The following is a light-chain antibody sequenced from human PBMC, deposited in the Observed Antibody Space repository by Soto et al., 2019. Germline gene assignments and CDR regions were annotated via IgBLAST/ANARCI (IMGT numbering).Light chain of an antibody. J-gene: IGKJ2*01. CDR1: QSVSNW. Sequence: DIQMTQSPSTLSASVGDSVTITCRASQSVSNWLAWYQLKPGKAPKLLIHRASTLESGVPTRFSGSGSGTEFTLTISSLQPDDFATYYCQHYTGYPYTVGQGTKLEIK. CDR3: QHYTGYPYT. V-gene: IGKV1-5*03. CDR2: RAS.